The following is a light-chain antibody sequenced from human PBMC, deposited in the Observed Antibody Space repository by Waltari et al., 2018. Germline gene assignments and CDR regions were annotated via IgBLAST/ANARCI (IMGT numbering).Light chain of an antibody. CDR3: QQHGTSPYT. J-gene: IGKJ2*01. CDR1: QRVSSNY. V-gene: IGKV3-20*01. CDR2: AAS. Sequence: DIVLTQSPGTLSLSPGETATLPCRASQRVSSNYLAWYQQKPGQAPSLLIYAASSRATGVPDRISGSGSGTDFTLTLSRLEPEDFAVYYCQQHGTSPYTFGQGTKLQIK.